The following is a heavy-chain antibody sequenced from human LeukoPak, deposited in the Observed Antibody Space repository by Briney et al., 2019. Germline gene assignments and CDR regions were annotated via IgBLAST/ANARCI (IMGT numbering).Heavy chain of an antibody. CDR3: ARGRTYYDYVWGSYRTLAFDY. V-gene: IGHV1-18*01. Sequence: GASVKVSCKASGYTFTSYDINWVRQATGQGLEWMGWISAYNGNTNYAQKLQGRVTMTTDTSTSTAYMELRSLRSDDTAVYYCARGRTYYDYVWGSYRTLAFDYWGQGTLVTVSS. CDR1: GYTFTSYD. CDR2: ISAYNGNT. D-gene: IGHD3-16*02. J-gene: IGHJ4*02.